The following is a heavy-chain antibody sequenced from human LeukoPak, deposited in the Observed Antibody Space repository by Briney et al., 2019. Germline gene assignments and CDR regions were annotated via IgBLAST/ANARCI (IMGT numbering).Heavy chain of an antibody. CDR2: ISSSGSSI. Sequence: GGSLRLSCAASGFTFSRYEMNWVRQAPGKGVEWVSYISSSGSSIYYADSVKGRFTISRDKAKNSLYLQMNSLRAEDTAVYYCARNGDCSSTSCYVFDYWGQGTLVTVSS. D-gene: IGHD2-2*01. J-gene: IGHJ4*02. V-gene: IGHV3-48*03. CDR1: GFTFSRYE. CDR3: ARNGDCSSTSCYVFDY.